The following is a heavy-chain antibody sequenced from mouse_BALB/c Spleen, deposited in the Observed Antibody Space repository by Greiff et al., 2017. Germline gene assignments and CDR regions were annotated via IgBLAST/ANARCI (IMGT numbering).Heavy chain of an antibody. CDR2: ISYSGST. Sequence: DVKLQESGPGLVKPSQSLSLTCTVTGYSITSDYAWNWIRQFPGNKLEWMGYISYSGSTSYNPSLKSRISITRDTSKNQFFLQLNSVTTEDTATYYCARNLFAYWGQGTLVTVSA. CDR3: ARNLFAY. J-gene: IGHJ3*01. V-gene: IGHV3-2*02. CDR1: GYSITSDYA.